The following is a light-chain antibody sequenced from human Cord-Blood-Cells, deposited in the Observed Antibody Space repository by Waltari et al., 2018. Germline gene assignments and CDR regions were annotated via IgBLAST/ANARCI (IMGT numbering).Light chain of an antibody. CDR2: YDS. Sequence: SYVLTQPPSVLVAPGQTARITCGGNNIGSKSVHWYQQKPGQAPVLVIYYDSDRPSGIPERFSGSNSGNTATLTISRVEAGDEADYYCQVWDSSSDHVVFGGGTKLTVL. J-gene: IGLJ2*01. CDR3: QVWDSSSDHVV. V-gene: IGLV3-21*04. CDR1: NIGSKS.